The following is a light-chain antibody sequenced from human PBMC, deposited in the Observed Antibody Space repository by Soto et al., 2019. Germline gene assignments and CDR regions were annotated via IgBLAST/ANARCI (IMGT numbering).Light chain of an antibody. J-gene: IGKJ5*01. CDR2: DAS. Sequence: EIVLTQSPATLSLSPGERATLSCRASQSVSSYLAWYQQKPGQAPRLLIYDASNRAAGIPARFSGSGSGTDFPLTISRLEHEDFAVYYYQQRSNWPSTFGQGTRLEIK. CDR1: QSVSSY. V-gene: IGKV3-11*01. CDR3: QQRSNWPST.